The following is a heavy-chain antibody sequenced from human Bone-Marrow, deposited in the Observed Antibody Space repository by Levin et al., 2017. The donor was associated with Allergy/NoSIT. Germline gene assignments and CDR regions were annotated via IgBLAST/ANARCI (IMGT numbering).Heavy chain of an antibody. CDR2: ISYDGSNK. J-gene: IGHJ4*02. V-gene: IGHV3-30*04. CDR3: ARDRSYCSSTSCPRPGGVDY. CDR1: GFTFSSYA. Sequence: SCAASGFTFSSYAMHWVRQAPGKGLEWVAVISYDGSNKYYADSVKGRFTISRDNSKNTLYLQMNSLRAEDTAVYYCARDRSYCSSTSCPRPGGVDYWGQGTLVTVSS. D-gene: IGHD2-2*01.